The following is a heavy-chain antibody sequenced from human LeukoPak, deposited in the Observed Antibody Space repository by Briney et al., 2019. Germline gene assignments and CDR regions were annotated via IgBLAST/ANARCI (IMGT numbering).Heavy chain of an antibody. V-gene: IGHV3-23*01. CDR2: ISTISST. Sequence: GGSLRLSCAASGDIFSTFAMSWVRQAPGRGLEWVSGISTISSTFYADSVKGRFTISRDNSKNTLYLQMNSLRAEDTAVYCCAKSPALWLEETGTAFDIWGRGTMVTVSS. CDR3: AKSPALWLEETGTAFDI. CDR1: GDIFSTFA. D-gene: IGHD3-10*01. J-gene: IGHJ3*02.